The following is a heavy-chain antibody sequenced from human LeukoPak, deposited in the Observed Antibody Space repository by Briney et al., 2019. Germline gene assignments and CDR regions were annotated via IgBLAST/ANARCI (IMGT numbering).Heavy chain of an antibody. D-gene: IGHD3-10*01. CDR1: GFTFSSYS. V-gene: IGHV3-9*01. Sequence: GGSLRLSCAASGFTFSSYSMNWVRQAPGKGLEWVSGISWNSGSIGYADSVKGRFTISRDNAKNSLYLQMNSLRAEDTALYYCAKAGNYYGSGSYFDYWGQGTLVTVSS. CDR3: AKAGNYYGSGSYFDY. CDR2: ISWNSGSI. J-gene: IGHJ4*02.